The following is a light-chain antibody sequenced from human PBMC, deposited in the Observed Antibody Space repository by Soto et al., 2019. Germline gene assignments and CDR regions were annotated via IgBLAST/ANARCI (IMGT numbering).Light chain of an antibody. CDR1: QSISNN. J-gene: IGKJ1*01. CDR2: GAS. CDR3: QQHSDWPPWT. Sequence: EIVMTQSPTTLSVSPGERATLSCRASQSISNNLAWYQQKPGQAPRLLMYGASTRATGIPGRFSGSGSGTEFNIKITRLQYEDFAVYYCQQHSDWPPWTSGQGTKVDIK. V-gene: IGKV3-15*01.